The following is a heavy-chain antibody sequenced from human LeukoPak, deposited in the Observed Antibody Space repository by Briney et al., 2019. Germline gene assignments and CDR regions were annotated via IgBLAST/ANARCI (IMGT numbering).Heavy chain of an antibody. V-gene: IGHV4-39*07. CDR1: GGSISSSSYY. J-gene: IGHJ4*02. Sequence: SETLSLTCTVSGGSISSSSYYWGWIRQPPGKGLEWIGSIYYSGSTYYNPSLKSRVTISVDTSKNQFSLKLSSVTAADTAVYYCASQKHYSFDYWGQGTLVTVSS. CDR2: IYYSGST. D-gene: IGHD3-10*01. CDR3: ASQKHYSFDY.